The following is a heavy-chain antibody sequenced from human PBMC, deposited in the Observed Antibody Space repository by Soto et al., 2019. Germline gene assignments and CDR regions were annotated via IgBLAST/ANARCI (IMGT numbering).Heavy chain of an antibody. CDR1: GGSMSPNY. CDR2: IYYAGST. V-gene: IGHV4-59*08. Sequence: SETLSLTCTVSGGSMSPNYWSWFRQPPGRGLEWVGYIYYAGSTSYNPSLKSRVTISLGTSKSQFSLRLSSVTAADTAVYFCARLGFYYQSLDPWVPGTLVTVSS. J-gene: IGHJ5*02. D-gene: IGHD3-22*01. CDR3: ARLGFYYQSLDP.